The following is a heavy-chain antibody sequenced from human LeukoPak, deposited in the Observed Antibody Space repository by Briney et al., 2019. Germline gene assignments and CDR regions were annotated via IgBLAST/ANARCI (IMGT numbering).Heavy chain of an antibody. J-gene: IGHJ5*02. D-gene: IGHD6-13*01. Sequence: GGSLRLSCAASGFTFSSYGMHWVRQAPGKGLEWVALISDDGGKKYYADSVKGRFTISRDNSKNTLYLQMNSLRAEDTAVYYCARDFAAVLAPWGQGTLVIVSS. CDR1: GFTFSSYG. CDR2: ISDDGGKK. CDR3: ARDFAAVLAP. V-gene: IGHV3-30*03.